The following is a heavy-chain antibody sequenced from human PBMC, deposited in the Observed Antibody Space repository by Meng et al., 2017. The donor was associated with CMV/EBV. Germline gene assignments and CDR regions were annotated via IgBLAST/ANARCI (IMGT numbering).Heavy chain of an antibody. CDR3: ARQVPEFFGKDYYYYGMDV. Sequence: SVKVSCKASGGTFSSYAISWVRQAPGQGLEWMGGIIPIFGTANYAQKFQGRVTITTDESTSTAYMELSSLRSEDTAVYYCARQVPEFFGKDYYYYGMDVWGQGTTVTV. D-gene: IGHD1-14*01. V-gene: IGHV1-69*05. CDR1: GGTFSSYA. J-gene: IGHJ6*02. CDR2: IIPIFGTA.